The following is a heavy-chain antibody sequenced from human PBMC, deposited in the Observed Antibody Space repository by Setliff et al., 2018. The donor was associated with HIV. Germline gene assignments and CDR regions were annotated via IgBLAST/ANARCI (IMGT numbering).Heavy chain of an antibody. Sequence: ASVKVSCKASGYSFTNYGISWVRQAPGQGLEWMGWISSYNDNTNYALNLQGRVTMTTDTSTSTAYMELRSLRSDDTAVYYCARDDVGYCSGGSCYNLFDTLDIWGQGTVVTVS. J-gene: IGHJ3*02. V-gene: IGHV1-18*01. CDR3: ARDDVGYCSGGSCYNLFDTLDI. D-gene: IGHD2-15*01. CDR1: GYSFTNYG. CDR2: ISSYNDNT.